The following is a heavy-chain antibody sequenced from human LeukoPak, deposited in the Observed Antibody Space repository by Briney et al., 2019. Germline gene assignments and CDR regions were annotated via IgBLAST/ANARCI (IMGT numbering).Heavy chain of an antibody. V-gene: IGHV3-30*02. CDR3: ATDRGWFFDN. CDR1: GFNFGSDA. J-gene: IGHJ4*02. Sequence: GGSLRLSCTASGFNFGSDAMHWVRQAPGTGLEWVAFISHEGSEKYFADSVKGRFTISRDNSKNTLYLQMNSLRDEDTAVYYCATDRGWFFDNWGQGTLVTVAS. D-gene: IGHD2-15*01. CDR2: ISHEGSEK.